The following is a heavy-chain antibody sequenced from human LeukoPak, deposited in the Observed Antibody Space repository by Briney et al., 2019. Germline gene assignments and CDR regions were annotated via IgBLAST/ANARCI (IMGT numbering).Heavy chain of an antibody. Sequence: SGGTLRLSCAASGFTFSSYGMSWVRQAPGKGLEWVSAISGSGGSTYYADSVKGRFTISRDNSKNTLYLQMSSLRAEDTAVYYCAKGGSGYYHGLDYWGQGTLVTVSS. CDR3: AKGGSGYYHGLDY. V-gene: IGHV3-23*01. CDR2: ISGSGGST. J-gene: IGHJ4*02. D-gene: IGHD3-22*01. CDR1: GFTFSSYG.